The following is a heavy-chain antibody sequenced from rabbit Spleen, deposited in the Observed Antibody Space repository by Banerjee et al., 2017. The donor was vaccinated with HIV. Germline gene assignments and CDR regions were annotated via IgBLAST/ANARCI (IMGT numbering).Heavy chain of an antibody. D-gene: IGHD1-1*01. J-gene: IGHJ4*01. CDR3: ARDNGSGDYIDVYFDL. CDR2: IGTGSGST. Sequence: QSLEESGGDLVKPGASLTLTCKASGFSFSAGYYACWVRQAPGKGLEWIGCIGTGSGSTWYASWVNGRFTISKTSSTTVTLQMTSLTAADTATYFCARDNGSGDYIDVYFDLWGQGTLVTVS. V-gene: IGHV1S40*01. CDR1: GFSFSAGYY.